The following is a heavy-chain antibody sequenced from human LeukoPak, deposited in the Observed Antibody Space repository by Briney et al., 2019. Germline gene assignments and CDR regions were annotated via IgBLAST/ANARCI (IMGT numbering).Heavy chain of an antibody. CDR2: TYYKSKWYS. D-gene: IGHD6-19*01. CDR3: ARVNFNALSGWYDNWFDP. CDR1: GDSVSTNSAA. J-gene: IGHJ5*02. V-gene: IGHV6-1*01. Sequence: SQTLSLTCAISGDSVSTNSAAWNWIRQSPSRGLEWLGRTYYKSKWYSDYAASVKSRASITPDTSKNQFSLQLNSVSPEDTAVYYCARVNFNALSGWYDNWFDPWGQGTLVTVSS.